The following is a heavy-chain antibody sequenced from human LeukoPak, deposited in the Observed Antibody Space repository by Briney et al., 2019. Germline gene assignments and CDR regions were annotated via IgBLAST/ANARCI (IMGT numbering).Heavy chain of an antibody. V-gene: IGHV3-21*01. D-gene: IGHD2-21*02. CDR1: VLPFSSYT. Sequence: GGSLILSCASSVLPFSSYTMNWARQAPGKGLEWVSSISSSSSYIYYADSVKGRFTISRDNAKNSLYLQMNSLRAEDTAVYYCAREMCGGDCYSPYYYGMDVWGQGTTVTVSS. J-gene: IGHJ6*02. CDR3: AREMCGGDCYSPYYYGMDV. CDR2: ISSSSSYI.